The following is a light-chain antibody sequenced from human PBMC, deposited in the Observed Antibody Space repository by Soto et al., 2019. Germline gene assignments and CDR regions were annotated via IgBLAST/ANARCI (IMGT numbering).Light chain of an antibody. CDR1: SSDIGHYDY. Sequence: QSALTQPASVSGSPGQSITISCTGTSSDIGHYDYVSWYQQHPGKAPKLMISEVSNRPSGVSNRFSGSKSGNTASLTISGLQADDEADYYCTSYSSSDIFYVFGTGTKVTVL. V-gene: IGLV2-14*01. CDR2: EVS. CDR3: TSYSSSDIFYV. J-gene: IGLJ1*01.